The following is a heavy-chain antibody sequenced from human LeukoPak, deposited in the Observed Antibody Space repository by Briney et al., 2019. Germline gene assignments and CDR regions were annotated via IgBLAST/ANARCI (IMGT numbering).Heavy chain of an antibody. Sequence: SETLSLTCTVSGGSISCGGYYWSWIRQPPGKGLEWIGYIYHSGSTYYNPSLKSRVTISVDRSKNQFSLELSSVTAADTAVYYCARAFGNPYNWFDPWGQGTLVTVSS. D-gene: IGHD3-3*01. CDR2: IYHSGST. CDR1: GGSISCGGYY. J-gene: IGHJ5*02. CDR3: ARAFGNPYNWFDP. V-gene: IGHV4-30-2*01.